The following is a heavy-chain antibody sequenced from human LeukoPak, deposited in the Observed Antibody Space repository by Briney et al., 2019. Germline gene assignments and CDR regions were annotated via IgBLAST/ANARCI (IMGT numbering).Heavy chain of an antibody. CDR1: GFTFSDYS. V-gene: IGHV3-48*02. CDR3: ARSILFDY. Sequence: YPGGSLRLSCAASGFTFSDYSMNWVRQAPGKGLEWVSYIRSSSSTIYYADSVKGRFTISRDNAKNSLYLQMNSLRDDDTAVYYCARSILFDYWGQGTLVTVSS. CDR2: IRSSSSTI. J-gene: IGHJ4*02.